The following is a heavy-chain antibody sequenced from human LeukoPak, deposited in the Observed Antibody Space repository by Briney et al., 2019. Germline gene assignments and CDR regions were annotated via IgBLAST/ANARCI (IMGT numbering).Heavy chain of an antibody. CDR1: GYTFTSYD. CDR3: ARDRSYDFWSGYSTPDY. D-gene: IGHD3-3*01. J-gene: IGHJ4*02. Sequence: GASVKVSCKASGYTFTSYDINWVRQATGQGLEWMGWMNPNSGNTGYAQKLQGRVTMTRNTSISTAYMELSSLRAEDTAVYYCARDRSYDFWSGYSTPDYWGQGTLVTVSS. CDR2: MNPNSGNT. V-gene: IGHV1-8*01.